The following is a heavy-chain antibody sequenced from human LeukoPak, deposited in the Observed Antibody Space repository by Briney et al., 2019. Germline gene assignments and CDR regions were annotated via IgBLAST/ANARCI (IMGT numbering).Heavy chain of an antibody. Sequence: PGGSLRLSCAASGFTFINFGMHWVRQAPGKGPEWVAIVWYDGNNKYYADSVKGRFTISRDNSKNTLYLQMNSLRAEDTAVYYCARDGISSWYSYYYGMDVWGQGTTVTVSS. V-gene: IGHV3-30*02. J-gene: IGHJ6*02. CDR1: GFTFINFG. D-gene: IGHD6-13*01. CDR3: ARDGISSWYSYYYGMDV. CDR2: VWYDGNNK.